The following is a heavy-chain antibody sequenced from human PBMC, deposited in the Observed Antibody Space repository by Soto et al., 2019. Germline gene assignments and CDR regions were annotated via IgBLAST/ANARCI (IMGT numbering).Heavy chain of an antibody. V-gene: IGHV4-39*01. D-gene: IGHD2-2*01. CDR2: IYYSGST. CDR1: GGSISSSSYY. J-gene: IGHJ4*02. Sequence: SETLSLTCTVSGGSISSSSYYWGWIRQPPGKGLEWIGSIYYSGSTYYNPSLKSRVTISVDTSKNQFSLKLSSVTAADTAVYYCAGDHLPAAICDWGQGTLVTVSS. CDR3: AGDHLPAAICD.